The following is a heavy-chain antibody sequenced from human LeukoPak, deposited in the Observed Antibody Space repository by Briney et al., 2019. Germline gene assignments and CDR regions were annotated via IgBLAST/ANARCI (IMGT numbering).Heavy chain of an antibody. V-gene: IGHV3-23*01. CDR2: ISGSGGST. CDR1: GFTFNSYG. CDR3: AKGMSWFDP. J-gene: IGHJ5*02. Sequence: RPGGSLRLSCAASGFTFNSYGMNWVRQAPGKGLEWVSSISGSGGSTYYADSVKGRFTISRDNSENTVYLQMNSLRAEDTAVYYCAKGMSWFDPWGQGTLVTVSS.